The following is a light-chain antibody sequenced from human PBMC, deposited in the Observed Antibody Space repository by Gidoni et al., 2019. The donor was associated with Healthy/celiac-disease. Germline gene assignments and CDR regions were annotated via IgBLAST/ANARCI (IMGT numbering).Light chain of an antibody. J-gene: IGLJ2*01. CDR2: QDR. V-gene: IGLV3-1*01. Sequence: SYELTQTPSVSVSPGQTASITCSGDKLGYKYACRYQQKPGQSPVLVIYQDRERHSGIPERFSGSNSGNTATLTISGTQAMDETDYYCQAWDSSTEDVVFGGGTKLTVL. CDR1: KLGYKY. CDR3: QAWDSSTEDVV.